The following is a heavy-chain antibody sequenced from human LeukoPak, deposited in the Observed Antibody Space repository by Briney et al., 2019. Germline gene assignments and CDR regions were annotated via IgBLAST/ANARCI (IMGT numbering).Heavy chain of an antibody. J-gene: IGHJ3*02. CDR2: IYSGGST. CDR3: ARAGGLLRDYIWGSYLGAFDI. Sequence: GGSLRLSCAASGFTVSSSYMSWVRQAPGKGLEWVSVIYSGGSTYYADSVKGRFTISRDNSKNTLYLQMNSLRAEDTAVYYCARAGGLLRDYIWGSYLGAFDIWGQGTMVTVSS. D-gene: IGHD3-16*01. V-gene: IGHV3-53*01. CDR1: GFTVSSSY.